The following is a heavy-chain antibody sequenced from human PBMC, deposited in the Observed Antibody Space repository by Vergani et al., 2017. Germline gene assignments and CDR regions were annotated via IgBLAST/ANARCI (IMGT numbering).Heavy chain of an antibody. CDR1: GGTFSSYA. V-gene: IGHV1-69*13. CDR3: ARDRGYSSSWYGWFDP. D-gene: IGHD6-13*01. J-gene: IGHJ5*01. CDR2: IIPIFGTA. Sequence: QVQLVQSGAEVKKPGSSVKVSCKASGGTFSSYAISWVRQAPGQGLEWMGRIIPIFGTANYAQKFQGRVTITADESTSTAYMELSSLRSEDTAVYYCARDRGYSSSWYGWFDPWGQGTTVTVSS.